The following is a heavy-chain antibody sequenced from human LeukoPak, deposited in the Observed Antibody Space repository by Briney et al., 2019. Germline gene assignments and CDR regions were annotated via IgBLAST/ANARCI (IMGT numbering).Heavy chain of an antibody. CDR1: GGSTSSSSSY. CDR3: ASYGGSLGRFDY. J-gene: IGHJ4*02. Sequence: SETLSLTCTVSGGSTSSSSSYWGWIRQPPGKGLEWIGSIYYSGSTYYNPSLKSRVTISVDTSKNQFSLKLSSVTAADTAVYYCASYGGSLGRFDYWGQGTLVTVSS. V-gene: IGHV4-39*07. D-gene: IGHD4-23*01. CDR2: IYYSGST.